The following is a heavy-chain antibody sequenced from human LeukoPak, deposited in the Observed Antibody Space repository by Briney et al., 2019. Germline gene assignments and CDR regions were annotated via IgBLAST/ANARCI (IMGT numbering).Heavy chain of an antibody. CDR2: ISAYNGNT. J-gene: IGHJ1*01. Sequence: ASVKVSCKASGYAFTSYGISWVRQAPGQGLEWMGWISAYNGNTNYAQKLQGRVTMTTDTSTSTDYMELRSLRSDDTGVYYCARGAWSDYADRAEYFQHWGQGTLVTVSS. D-gene: IGHD4-17*01. CDR3: ARGAWSDYADRAEYFQH. CDR1: GYAFTSYG. V-gene: IGHV1-18*01.